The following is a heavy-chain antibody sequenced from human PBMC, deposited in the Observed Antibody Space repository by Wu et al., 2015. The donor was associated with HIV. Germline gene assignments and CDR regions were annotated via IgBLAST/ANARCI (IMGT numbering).Heavy chain of an antibody. CDR1: GYTFTGYY. V-gene: IGHV1-2*02. J-gene: IGHJ4*02. Sequence: QVQVVQSGAEVKKPGASVKVSCKSSGYTFTGYYIHWVRQAPGQGLEWMGWIDPDSGGTNYAQKFQGRVTMTRDTSISTAYMELSRLRSDDTAVYYCARGWGYDILTGYPAGDYWGQGTLVTVSS. CDR3: ARGWGYDILTGYPAGDY. D-gene: IGHD3-9*01. CDR2: IDPDSGGT.